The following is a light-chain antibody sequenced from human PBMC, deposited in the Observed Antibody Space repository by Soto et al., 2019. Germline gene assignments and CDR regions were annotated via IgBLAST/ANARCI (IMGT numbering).Light chain of an antibody. J-gene: IGKJ1*01. CDR1: QSVSSN. CDR3: QQYNNWWT. CDR2: DAS. V-gene: IGKV3-15*01. Sequence: EIVMTQSPATLSVSPGERATLSCRASQSVSSNLAWYQQKPGQAPRLLISDASTRATGIPARFSGSGSGTEFTLTISSLQYEDFAVYYCQQYNNWWTFGQGTKVEIK.